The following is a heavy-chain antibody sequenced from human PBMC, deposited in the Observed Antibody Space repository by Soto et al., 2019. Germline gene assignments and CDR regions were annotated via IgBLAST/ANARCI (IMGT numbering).Heavy chain of an antibody. CDR3: ARDEYTSAWRDY. V-gene: IGHV3-21*01. D-gene: IGHD6-19*01. Sequence: GGSLRLSCAASGFTFNNFNMNWVRQAPGKGLEWVSSISSSSSYIYYADSVKGRFTISRDNVKNSLYLQMNSLRSEDTAVYYCARDEYTSAWRDYWGQGTLVTVSS. CDR2: ISSSSSYI. CDR1: GFTFNNFN. J-gene: IGHJ4*02.